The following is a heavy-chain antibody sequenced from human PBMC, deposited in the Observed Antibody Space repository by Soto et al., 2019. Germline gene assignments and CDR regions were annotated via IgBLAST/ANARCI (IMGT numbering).Heavy chain of an antibody. Sequence: ASVKVSCKASGYTSTSYGISWVRQAPGQGLEWMGWISAYNGNTNYAQKLQGRVTMTTDTSTSTAYMELRSLRSDDTAVYYCARERAGHYCSGGSCPLGPWGQGTLVTVSS. CDR3: ARERAGHYCSGGSCPLGP. D-gene: IGHD2-15*01. V-gene: IGHV1-18*01. J-gene: IGHJ5*02. CDR1: GYTSTSYG. CDR2: ISAYNGNT.